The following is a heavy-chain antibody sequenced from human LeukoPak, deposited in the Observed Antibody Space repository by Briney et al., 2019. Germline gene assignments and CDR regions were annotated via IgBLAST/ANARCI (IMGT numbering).Heavy chain of an antibody. J-gene: IGHJ4*02. CDR1: GFTFSDYY. D-gene: IGHD6-13*01. CDR3: ARERGYSSRTFDY. V-gene: IGHV3-11*06. CDR2: ISSSSSYT. Sequence: GGSLRLSCAASGFTFSDYYMSWIRQAPGKGLEWVSYISSSSSYTNYADSVKGRFTISRDNSKNTLYLQMNSLRAEDTAVFYCARERGYSSRTFDYWGQGTLVTVSS.